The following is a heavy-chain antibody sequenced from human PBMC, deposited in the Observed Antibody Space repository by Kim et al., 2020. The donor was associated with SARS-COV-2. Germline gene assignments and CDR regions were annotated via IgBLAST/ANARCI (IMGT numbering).Heavy chain of an antibody. CDR1: GFTFSSSA. D-gene: IGHD1-1*01. J-gene: IGHJ3*02. CDR2: IRTNGNTYAS. Sequence: GGSLRLSCAASGFTFSSSAMRWVRQAPGKGLEWVARIRTNGNTYASTYAARGKGTFTNSSDDSKTTAQMHRNSLKTEATSLYYCTRGPGTTSALWDTLD. V-gene: IGHV3-73*01. CDR3: TRGPGTTSALWDTLD.